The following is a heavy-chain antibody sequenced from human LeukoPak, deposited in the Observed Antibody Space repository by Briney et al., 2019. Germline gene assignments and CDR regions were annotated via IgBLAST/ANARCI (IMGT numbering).Heavy chain of an antibody. CDR2: IYHSGST. CDR3: ARSEYVDYFDY. V-gene: IGHV4-38-2*01. J-gene: IGHJ4*02. CDR1: GYSISSGYY. Sequence: PSETLSLTCAVSGYSISSGYYWGWIRQPPGKGLEWIGSIYHSGSTYYNPSLKSRVTISVDTSKNQFSLKLSSVTAADTAVYYCARSEYVDYFDYWGQGTLVTVSS. D-gene: IGHD6-6*01.